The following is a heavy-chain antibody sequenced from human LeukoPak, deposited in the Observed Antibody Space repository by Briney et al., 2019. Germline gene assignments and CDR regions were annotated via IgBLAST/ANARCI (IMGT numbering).Heavy chain of an antibody. V-gene: IGHV3-30-3*01. Sequence: AGGSLRLSCAASGFTFSSYAMHWVRQAPGKGLEWVAVISYDGSNKYYADSVKGRFTISRDNSKNTLYLQMNSLRAEDTAVYYCARDPGQQLVNYYFDYWGQGTLVTVSS. J-gene: IGHJ4*02. D-gene: IGHD6-13*01. CDR1: GFTFSSYA. CDR3: ARDPGQQLVNYYFDY. CDR2: ISYDGSNK.